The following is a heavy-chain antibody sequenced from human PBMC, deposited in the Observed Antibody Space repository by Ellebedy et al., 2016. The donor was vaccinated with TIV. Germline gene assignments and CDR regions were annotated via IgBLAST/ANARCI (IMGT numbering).Heavy chain of an antibody. Sequence: PGGSLRLSCAASRLIPRNYVMRWVRQAPGKGLECVSAIGATDGRTWYADSVKGRFTISRDNSKNTLYLQMNSLRVEDTATYYCAKTIGDLNIVLDFWGQGTLVTVSS. J-gene: IGHJ4*02. CDR3: AKTIGDLNIVLDF. D-gene: IGHD4-17*01. CDR1: RLIPRNYV. CDR2: IGATDGRT. V-gene: IGHV3-23*01.